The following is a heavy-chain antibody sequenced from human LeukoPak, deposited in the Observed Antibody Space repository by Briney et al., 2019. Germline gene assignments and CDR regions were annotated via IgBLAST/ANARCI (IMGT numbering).Heavy chain of an antibody. D-gene: IGHD3-16*01. Sequence: GGSLRLSCAASGFTFSSYGMHWVRQAPGKGLEWVAVISYDGSNKYCADSVKGRFTISRDNSKNTLYLQMNSLRAEDTAVYYCAKSGIAFNYFDYWGQGTLVTVSS. J-gene: IGHJ4*02. CDR2: ISYDGSNK. V-gene: IGHV3-30*18. CDR1: GFTFSSYG. CDR3: AKSGIAFNYFDY.